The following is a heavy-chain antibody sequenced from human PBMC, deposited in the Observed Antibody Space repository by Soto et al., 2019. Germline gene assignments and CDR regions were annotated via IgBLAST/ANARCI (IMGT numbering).Heavy chain of an antibody. CDR2: INAGNGNT. V-gene: IGHV1-3*01. CDR3: ARDFSIAVAYYFDY. D-gene: IGHD6-19*01. Sequence: GASVKVSCKASGYTFTSYAMHWVRQAPGQRLEWMGWINAGNGNTKYSQKFQGRVTITRDTSASTAYMELSSLRSEDTAVYYYARDFSIAVAYYFDYWGQGTLVTVSS. CDR1: GYTFTSYA. J-gene: IGHJ4*02.